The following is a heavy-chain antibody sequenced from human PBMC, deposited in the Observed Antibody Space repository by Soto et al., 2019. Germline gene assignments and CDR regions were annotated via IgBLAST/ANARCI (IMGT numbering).Heavy chain of an antibody. CDR3: ARSNSYGRLFSLHYYYYYGMDV. J-gene: IGHJ6*02. V-gene: IGHV3-33*01. CDR1: GFTFSSYG. CDR2: TWYDGSNK. Sequence: QVQLVESGGGVVQPGRSLRLSCAASGFTFSSYGMHWVRQAPGKGLEWVAVTWYDGSNKYYADSVKGRFTISRDNSKNTLYLQMNSLRAEDTAVYYCARSNSYGRLFSLHYYYYYGMDVWGQGTTVTVSS. D-gene: IGHD3-16*01.